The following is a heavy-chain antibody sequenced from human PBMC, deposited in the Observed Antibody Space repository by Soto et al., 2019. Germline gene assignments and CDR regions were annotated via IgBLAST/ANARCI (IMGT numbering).Heavy chain of an antibody. CDR1: GFTFSSYS. J-gene: IGHJ3*02. D-gene: IGHD6-13*01. CDR2: ISSSSSYI. V-gene: IGHV3-21*01. Sequence: GGSLRLSCAASGFTFSSYSMNWVRQAPGKGLEWVSSISSSSSYIYYADSVKGRFTISRDNAKNSLYLQMNSLRAEDTAVYYCAQLVWEGNDACDIWGQGTMVTVSS. CDR3: AQLVWEGNDACDI.